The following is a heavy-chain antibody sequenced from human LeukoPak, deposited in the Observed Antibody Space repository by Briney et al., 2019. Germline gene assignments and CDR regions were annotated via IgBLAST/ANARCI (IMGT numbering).Heavy chain of an antibody. V-gene: IGHV1-8*01. J-gene: IGHJ4*02. CDR2: MNPNSGNT. CDR1: GYAFTSYD. D-gene: IGHD1-26*01. CDR3: VRSGSFYYFDY. Sequence: ASVKVSCKASGYAFTSYDINWVRQATGQGLEWMGWMNPNSGNTGYAQKFQGRVTMTRNTSISTAYMELSSLRSEDTAVYYCVRSGSFYYFDYWGQGTLVTVSS.